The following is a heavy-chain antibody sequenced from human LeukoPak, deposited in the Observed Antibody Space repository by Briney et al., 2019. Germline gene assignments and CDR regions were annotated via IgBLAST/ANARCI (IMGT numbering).Heavy chain of an antibody. V-gene: IGHV1-69-2*01. CDR3: ASVVPWTLL. Sequence: ATVKISCKASGYAFPEYHIHWVQQAPGKGLGWMGRIDPEDGATTYAAKFQDRVTITADTLTETVFMEVSSLRFDDTAVYFCASVVPWTLLWGQGTLVTVSS. D-gene: IGHD3/OR15-3a*01. CDR2: IDPEDGAT. J-gene: IGHJ4*02. CDR1: GYAFPEYH.